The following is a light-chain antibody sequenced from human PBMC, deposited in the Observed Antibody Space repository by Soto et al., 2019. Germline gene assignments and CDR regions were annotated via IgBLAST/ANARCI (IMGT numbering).Light chain of an antibody. CDR1: QNILSTNIKNN. J-gene: IGKJ4*01. Sequence: DIVMTQSPDSLAVSLGERATINCKSSQNILSTNIKNNLVWYQQKPGQPPKLLISWASTRESGVPDRFSGSGSGTDFTLTISSLQADDVAVYYCQQCYSAPLTFGGGTKVEI. V-gene: IGKV4-1*01. CDR3: QQCYSAPLT. CDR2: WAS.